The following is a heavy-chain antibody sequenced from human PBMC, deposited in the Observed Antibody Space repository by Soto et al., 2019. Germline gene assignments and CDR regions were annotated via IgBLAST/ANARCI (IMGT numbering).Heavy chain of an antibody. D-gene: IGHD3-16*01. J-gene: IGHJ4*02. CDR3: ARGGGYYDYIWGSPTPDY. V-gene: IGHV4-59*01. Sequence: PSETLSLTCTVSGGSISSYYWSWIRQPPGKGLEWIGYIYYSGSTNYNPSLKSRVTISVDTSKNQFSLKLSSVTPADTAVYYCARGGGYYDYIWGSPTPDYWGQGTLVTVSS. CDR2: IYYSGST. CDR1: GGSISSYY.